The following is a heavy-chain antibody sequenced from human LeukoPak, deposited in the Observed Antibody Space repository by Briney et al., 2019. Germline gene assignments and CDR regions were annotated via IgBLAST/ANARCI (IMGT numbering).Heavy chain of an antibody. CDR1: GFTFSSYA. Sequence: GGSLRLSCAASGFTFSSYAMNWVRQAPGKGLEWVGLIKRKIDGETTDYAAPVKGRFTILRDDSENTLHLQMNSLRTEDTALYYCTTVVAVAGTYGFDIWGQGTMVTVSS. J-gene: IGHJ3*02. V-gene: IGHV3-15*01. CDR3: TTVVAVAGTYGFDI. CDR2: IKRKIDGETT. D-gene: IGHD6-19*01.